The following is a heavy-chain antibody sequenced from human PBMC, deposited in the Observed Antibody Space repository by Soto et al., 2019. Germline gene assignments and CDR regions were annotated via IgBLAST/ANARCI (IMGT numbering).Heavy chain of an antibody. J-gene: IGHJ3*01. V-gene: IGHV3-74*01. CDR2: IHSDGSST. CDR1: EFTFSYYW. CDR3: ARSDRGAFDL. D-gene: IGHD2-21*02. Sequence: GSLRLSCAASEFTFSYYWMHWVRQAPGQGLVWVSRIHSDGSSTTYADSVKGRFTISRDNAKNTLYLQMNSLRAEDTAVYYCARSDRGAFDLWGQGTMVTVSS.